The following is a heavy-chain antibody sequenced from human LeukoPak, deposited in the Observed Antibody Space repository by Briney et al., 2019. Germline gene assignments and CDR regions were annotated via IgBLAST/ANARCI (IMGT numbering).Heavy chain of an antibody. CDR1: GYTFTSYG. V-gene: IGHV1-18*01. D-gene: IGHD5-12*01. Sequence: GASVKVSCKASGYTFTSYGIRWVRQAPGQGLEWMGWISAHNGNTKNAQKVQGRVTMTTDTSTRTAYMELRSLRSDDTAVYYCARDRGYSGYAEYYFDYWGQGTLVTVSS. CDR3: ARDRGYSGYAEYYFDY. J-gene: IGHJ4*02. CDR2: ISAHNGNT.